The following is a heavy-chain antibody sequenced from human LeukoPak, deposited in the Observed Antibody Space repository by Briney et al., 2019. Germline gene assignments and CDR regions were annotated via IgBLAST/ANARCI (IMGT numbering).Heavy chain of an antibody. CDR2: ISVYNGNT. Sequence: ASVKVSCKASGYTFTNYGISWVRQAPGQGLEWMGWISVYNGNTNYAQKLQGRVTMTTDTSTSTAYMELWSLRSDDTAVYYCARGRIVGATLRYFDYWGQGTLVTVSS. CDR3: ARGRIVGATLRYFDY. CDR1: GYTFTNYG. V-gene: IGHV1-18*01. J-gene: IGHJ4*02. D-gene: IGHD1-26*01.